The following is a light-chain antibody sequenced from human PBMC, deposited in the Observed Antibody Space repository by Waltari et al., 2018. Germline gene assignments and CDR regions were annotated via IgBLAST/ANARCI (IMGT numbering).Light chain of an antibody. CDR2: WAS. J-gene: IGKJ2*01. CDR1: QRLLYSSNTKDY. V-gene: IGKV4-1*01. CDR3: QQYYSVPYT. Sequence: DSVMTQSPDSLSLSLGERATINGESSQRLLYSSNTKDYLAWFHQKTGQPPKLFISWASTRESGVPRRFSGSGSGKDFTLTISSLQAEDVALYFCQQYYSVPYTFGQGTKLEIK.